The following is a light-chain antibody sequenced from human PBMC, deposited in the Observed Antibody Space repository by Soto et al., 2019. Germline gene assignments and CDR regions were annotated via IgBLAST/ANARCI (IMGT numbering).Light chain of an antibody. Sequence: DIQMTQLPSSLSASVGDRVTFTCQASEDISKYLVWYQQKPGKAPKLLISEASNLETGVPSRFSGSGSGTHFTFTISSLQPDDIATYYCQQYEDLPRTFGQGTRLEIK. CDR3: QQYEDLPRT. J-gene: IGKJ5*01. CDR1: EDISKY. CDR2: EAS. V-gene: IGKV1-33*01.